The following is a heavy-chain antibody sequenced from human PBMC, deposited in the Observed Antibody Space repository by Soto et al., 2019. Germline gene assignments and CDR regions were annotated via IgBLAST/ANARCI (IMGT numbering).Heavy chain of an antibody. Sequence: PGGSLRLSCAASGFTFSSYAMSWVRQAPGKGLEWVSSISGSGGSTYYADSVKGRFTISRDNSKNKLYLQMNGLRAEDTAVYYCAKDGVRQQGGYWGQGTLVTVSS. V-gene: IGHV3-23*01. D-gene: IGHD6-13*01. CDR2: ISGSGGST. CDR3: AKDGVRQQGGY. J-gene: IGHJ4*02. CDR1: GFTFSSYA.